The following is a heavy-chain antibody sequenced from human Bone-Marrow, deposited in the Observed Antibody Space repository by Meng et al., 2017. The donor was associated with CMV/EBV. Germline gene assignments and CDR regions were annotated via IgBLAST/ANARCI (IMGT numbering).Heavy chain of an antibody. CDR3: ARGDWKYIHYFSYGMDI. CDR2: ITNSGSSI. Sequence: GESLKISCAASGFTFSDYYMNWIRQAPGKGLEWVSYITNSGSSIYYADSVKGRSTVSRDNAENSPYLQMNSLRAEDTAVYYCARGDWKYIHYFSYGMDIWGQGTTVTVSS. J-gene: IGHJ6*02. V-gene: IGHV3-11*01. CDR1: GFTFSDYY. D-gene: IGHD1-1*01.